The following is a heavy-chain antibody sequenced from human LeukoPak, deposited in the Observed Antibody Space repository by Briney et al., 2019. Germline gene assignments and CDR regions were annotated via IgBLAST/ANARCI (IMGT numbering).Heavy chain of an antibody. V-gene: IGHV4-39*01. D-gene: IGHD2-2*01. J-gene: IGHJ6*03. Sequence: PSETLSLTCTVSGGSISTRSFYWGWIRQPPGEGLEWIGSIYYSGSTYYNPSLKSRVTISVDTSKNQFSLRLSSVTAADTAVYYCARLPNYYYYYMDVWGKGTTVTISS. CDR1: GGSISTRSFY. CDR3: ARLPNYYYYYMDV. CDR2: IYYSGST.